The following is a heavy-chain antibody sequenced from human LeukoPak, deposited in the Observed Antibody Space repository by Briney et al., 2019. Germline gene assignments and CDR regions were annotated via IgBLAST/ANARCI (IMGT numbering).Heavy chain of an antibody. Sequence: EASVKVSCKASGGPFSSHAISWVRQTPGQGLEWMGRIIPSLGIANYAQKFQGRVTITAGKSTSTAYMELSSLRSEDTAVYYCATCIGGSCYSSDWFDPWGQGTLVTVSS. CDR2: IIPSLGIA. D-gene: IGHD2-15*01. J-gene: IGHJ5*02. V-gene: IGHV1-69*04. CDR1: GGPFSSHA. CDR3: ATCIGGSCYSSDWFDP.